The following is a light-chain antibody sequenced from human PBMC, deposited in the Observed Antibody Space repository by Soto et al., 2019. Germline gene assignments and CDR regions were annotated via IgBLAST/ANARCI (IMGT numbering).Light chain of an antibody. CDR2: WAS. V-gene: IGKV4-1*01. Sequence: DIVMTQSPDSLAVSLGERATINCKSSQSVFYSSNNNNYLAWYQQKPGQPPKLLIYWASTRESGVPDRFSGGGSGTDLTLTISGLQAEDVAVYYCQQYYSAPRTFGQGTKVEIK. CDR1: QSVFYSSNNNNY. CDR3: QQYYSAPRT. J-gene: IGKJ1*01.